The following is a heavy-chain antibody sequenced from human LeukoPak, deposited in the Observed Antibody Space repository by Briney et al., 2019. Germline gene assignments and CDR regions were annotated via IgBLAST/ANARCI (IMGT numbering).Heavy chain of an antibody. Sequence: PGGSLRLSCAASGFTFSNAWMSWVRRAPGKGLEWVGRIKSKTDGGTTDYAAPVKGRFTVSRDDSKTTLYLQMNSLKTEDTAVYYCTTDSGIYSGYDWNFFDYWGQGTLVTVSS. CDR2: IKSKTDGGTT. CDR3: TTDSGIYSGYDWNFFDY. CDR1: GFTFSNAW. D-gene: IGHD5-12*01. V-gene: IGHV3-15*01. J-gene: IGHJ4*02.